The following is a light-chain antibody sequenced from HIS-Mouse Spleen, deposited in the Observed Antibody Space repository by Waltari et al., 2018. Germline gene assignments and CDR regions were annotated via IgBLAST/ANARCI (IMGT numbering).Light chain of an antibody. Sequence: SYELTQPPSVSVSPGQTARITCSGAALPTKYASWYKQKSGQAPVLVIYEDSKRPSGIPERFSGSSSGTMATLTISGAQVEDEADYYCYSTDSSGNHRVFGGGTKLTVL. J-gene: IGLJ2*01. CDR1: ALPTKY. CDR2: EDS. V-gene: IGLV3-10*01. CDR3: YSTDSSGNHRV.